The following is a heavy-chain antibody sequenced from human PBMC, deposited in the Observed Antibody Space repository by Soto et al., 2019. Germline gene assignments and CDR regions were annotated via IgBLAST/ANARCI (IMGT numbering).Heavy chain of an antibody. Sequence: QVQLVQSGAEVKSPGASVKVSCKTSGYTFTSYYMHWVRQAPGQGLEWMGVIIPSGGSTVYAQKCPGRVTMTRDTSTSTVYMELSSLRSDDTSVYYCAIYWYYGPGSGSGSYHFFNYWGQGTLVTVSS. V-gene: IGHV1-46*01. J-gene: IGHJ4*02. CDR2: IIPSGGST. CDR1: GYTFTSYY. D-gene: IGHD3-10*01. CDR3: AIYWYYGPGSGSGSYHFFNY.